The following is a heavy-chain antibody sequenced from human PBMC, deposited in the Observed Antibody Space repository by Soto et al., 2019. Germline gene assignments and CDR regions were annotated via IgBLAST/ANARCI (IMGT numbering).Heavy chain of an antibody. CDR2: IYHSGST. Sequence: SETLSLTCAVSCGSISSGGYSWSWIRQPPGKGLEWIGYIYHSGSTYYNPSLKSRVTISVDRSKNQFSLKLSSVTAADTAVYYCARAQRSSYNWFGPWGQGTLVTLL. CDR1: CGSISSGGYS. CDR3: ARAQRSSYNWFGP. D-gene: IGHD2-15*01. V-gene: IGHV4-30-2*01. J-gene: IGHJ5*02.